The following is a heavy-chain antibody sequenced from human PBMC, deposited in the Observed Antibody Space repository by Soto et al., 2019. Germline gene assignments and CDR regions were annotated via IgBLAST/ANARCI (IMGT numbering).Heavy chain of an antibody. CDR3: AHRGKKADAFDI. CDR1: GFSLSTSGVG. Sequence: QITLKESGPTLVKPTQTLTLTCTFSGFSLSTSGVGVGWIRQPPGKALEWLALIYWDDDKRYSPSLKSRLTIXKXXSKNQVVLTMTNMDPVDTATYYCAHRGKKADAFDIWGQGTMVTVSS. V-gene: IGHV2-5*02. J-gene: IGHJ3*02. CDR2: IYWDDDK.